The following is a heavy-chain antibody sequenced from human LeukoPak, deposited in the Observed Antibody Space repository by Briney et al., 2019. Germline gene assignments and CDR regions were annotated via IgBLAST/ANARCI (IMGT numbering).Heavy chain of an antibody. D-gene: IGHD2-15*01. CDR1: GGSFSGYY. CDR2: INHSGST. CDR3: ARSGYCSGGSCHQPFDY. Sequence: PSETLSLTCAVYGGSFSGYYWSWIRQPSGKGLEWIGEINHSGSTNYNPSLKSRVTISVDTSKNQFSLKLSSVTAADTAVYYCARSGYCSGGSCHQPFDYWGQGTLVTVSS. J-gene: IGHJ4*02. V-gene: IGHV4-34*01.